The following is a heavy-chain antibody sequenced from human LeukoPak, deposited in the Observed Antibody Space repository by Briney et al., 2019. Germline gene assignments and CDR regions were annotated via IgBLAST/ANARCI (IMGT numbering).Heavy chain of an antibody. J-gene: IGHJ4*02. V-gene: IGHV3-21*01. CDR2: ITSSGYI. Sequence: GGSLRLSCRASGFSFSSYSMNWVRQAPGKGLEWISAITSSGYIEYSDSVKGRVTISRDNAMNSLYLQMNSLRAEDTAVYYCARIGPYPGYPSGWAHDFDSWGQGTLVTVSS. CDR1: GFSFSSYS. CDR3: ARIGPYPGYPSGWAHDFDS. D-gene: IGHD6-19*01.